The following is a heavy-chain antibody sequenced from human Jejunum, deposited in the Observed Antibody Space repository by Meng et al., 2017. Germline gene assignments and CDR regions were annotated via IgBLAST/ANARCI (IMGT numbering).Heavy chain of an antibody. V-gene: IGHV4-30-4*01. CDR3: ARERWEDYESRGFDS. J-gene: IGHJ4*02. CDR1: GGSISSEDYY. Sequence: QVQLQESGPGLVKPSQTLSLTCTVSGGSISSEDYYWSWLRQPPGKGLEWIGYIHYIGSAFYHPALKSRATVSVDTSKNQFSLELKSVTAADTALYYCARERWEDYESRGFDSWGQGTLVTVSS. D-gene: IGHD3-22*01. CDR2: IHYIGSA.